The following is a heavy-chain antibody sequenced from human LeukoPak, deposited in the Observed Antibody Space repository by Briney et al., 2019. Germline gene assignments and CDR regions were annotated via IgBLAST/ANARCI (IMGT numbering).Heavy chain of an antibody. V-gene: IGHV3-48*01. CDR2: ISRGSDTI. Sequence: PGGSLPLSCAASGFIFSNYIMTWVRQAPGKGLEWVSYISRGSDTIHYADSVKGRFTISRDNAKNSLYLQLNSRRAEDTALYYCARPKFCTGGACFFDQSGQGTLVTVSS. D-gene: IGHD2-8*02. CDR3: ARPKFCTGGACFFDQ. CDR1: GFIFSNYI. J-gene: IGHJ4*02.